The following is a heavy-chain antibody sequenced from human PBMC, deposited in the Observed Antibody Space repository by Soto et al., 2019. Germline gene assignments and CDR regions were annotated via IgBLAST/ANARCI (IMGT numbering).Heavy chain of an antibody. CDR2: INPNRGDA. CDR3: ASFYSSSRGEYYYYGMDV. CDR1: GYTFIGYY. V-gene: IGHV1-2*02. J-gene: IGHJ6*02. D-gene: IGHD6-13*01. Sequence: QVQLVQSGAEVKKPGASVKVSCKASGYTFIGYYMHWVRQAPGQGLEWMGWINPNRGDANYAENFQGRVTMTRDTSIRTAYMELSRLRSDDTAVYYCASFYSSSRGEYYYYGMDVWGQGTTVTVSS.